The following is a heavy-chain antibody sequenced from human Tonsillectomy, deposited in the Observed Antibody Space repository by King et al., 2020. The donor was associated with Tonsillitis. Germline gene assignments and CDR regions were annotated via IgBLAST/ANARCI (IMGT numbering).Heavy chain of an antibody. CDR2: INQDGSEK. CDR3: ARDTGHYYSMDV. D-gene: IGHD1-14*01. J-gene: IGHJ6*03. CDR1: GFTFSNYW. Sequence: DVQLVESGGGLVQPGGSLRLSCAASGFTFSNYWMSWVRQAPGKGLEWVANINQDGSEKYYVDSVKGRFTISRDNAKNSLYLQMNSLRAEDTAVYYCARDTGHYYSMDVWGKGPTVTFSS. V-gene: IGHV3-7*03.